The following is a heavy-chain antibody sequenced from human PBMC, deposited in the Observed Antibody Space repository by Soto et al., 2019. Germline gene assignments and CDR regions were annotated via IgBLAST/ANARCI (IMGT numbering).Heavy chain of an antibody. D-gene: IGHD2-15*01. CDR2: IIPIFGTA. J-gene: IGHJ6*02. CDR1: GGTFSSYA. CDR3: ARPEQLGYCSGGSCPLGFYYYGMDV. Sequence: QVQLVQSGAEVKKPGSSVKVSCKASGGTFSSYAISWVRQAPGQGLEWMGGIIPIFGTANYAQKFQGRVTITADESTSTAYMGLSSLRSEDTAVYYCARPEQLGYCSGGSCPLGFYYYGMDVWGQGTTVTVSS. V-gene: IGHV1-69*12.